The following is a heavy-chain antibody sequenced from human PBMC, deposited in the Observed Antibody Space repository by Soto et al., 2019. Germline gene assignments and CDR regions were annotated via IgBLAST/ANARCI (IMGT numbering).Heavy chain of an antibody. J-gene: IGHJ6*02. D-gene: IGHD6-6*01. V-gene: IGHV1-2*02. CDR1: GGTFSSYA. CDR2: INPNNGDT. CDR3: VGGRAAQSSNYYGMEV. Sequence: ASVKVSCKASGGTFSSYAICWVRPAPGQGLEWMAWINPNNGDTNFARKFQGRVTMTSDTSASTAYMELSSLTSDDTAVYYCVGGRAAQSSNYYGMEVWGQGATVTVAS.